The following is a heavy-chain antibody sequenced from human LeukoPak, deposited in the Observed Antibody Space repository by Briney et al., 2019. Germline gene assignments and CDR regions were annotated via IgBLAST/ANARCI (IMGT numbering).Heavy chain of an antibody. CDR3: ARDAISRGMIDY. V-gene: IGHV1-2*02. J-gene: IGHJ4*02. Sequence: ASVKVSCKSSGYTFTDYYMHWVRQAPGQGLEWMGWINPNSGDTNYAQKFQGRVTMTRDTSISTAYMDLSRLKSDDTAVYLCARDAISRGMIDYWGQGTPVTVSS. CDR2: INPNSGDT. D-gene: IGHD3-10*01. CDR1: GYTFTDYY.